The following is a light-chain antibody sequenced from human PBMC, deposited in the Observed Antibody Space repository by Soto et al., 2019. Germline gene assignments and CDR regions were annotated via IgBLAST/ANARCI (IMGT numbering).Light chain of an antibody. V-gene: IGKV1-33*01. CDR3: QQYENLPWT. J-gene: IGKJ1*01. CDR2: DAS. Sequence: DFQMTQSPSSLSASVGDRVTITCQASQDINNYLNWYQQKPGKAPKLLDYDASNLETGIPSRFIGSGSGTDFTFRISSLQPEDIATYYGQQYENLPWTFGQGTKVEVK. CDR1: QDINNY.